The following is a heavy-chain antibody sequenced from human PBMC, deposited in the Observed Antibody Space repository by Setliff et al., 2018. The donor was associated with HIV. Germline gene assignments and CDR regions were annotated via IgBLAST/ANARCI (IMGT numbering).Heavy chain of an antibody. Sequence: SETLSLTCAVSGYSISSGYYWGWIRQPPGKGLEWIGSIYHSGSTYYNPSLKSRVTISVDTSKNQFSLRLNSVTAADTAVHYCASDISPDDGYNRLHYFDYWGQGTLVTVSS. V-gene: IGHV4-38-2*01. CDR2: IYHSGST. D-gene: IGHD5-12*01. CDR1: GYSISSGYY. CDR3: ASDISPDDGYNRLHYFDY. J-gene: IGHJ4*02.